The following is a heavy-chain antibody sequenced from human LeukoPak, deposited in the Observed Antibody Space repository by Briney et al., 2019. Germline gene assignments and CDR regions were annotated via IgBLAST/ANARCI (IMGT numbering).Heavy chain of an antibody. J-gene: IGHJ4*02. V-gene: IGHV3-30*04. CDR2: ISYDGSNK. D-gene: IGHD3-9*01. Sequence: GGSLRLSCAASGFTFSSYAMHWVGQAPGKGLEWVAVISYDGSNKYYADSVKGRFTISRDNSKNTLYLQMNSLRAEDTAVYYCARDFWYDILTGRLDYWGQGTLVTVSS. CDR3: ARDFWYDILTGRLDY. CDR1: GFTFSSYA.